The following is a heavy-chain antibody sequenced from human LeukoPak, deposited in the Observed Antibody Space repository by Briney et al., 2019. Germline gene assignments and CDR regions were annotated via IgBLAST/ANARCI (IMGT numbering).Heavy chain of an antibody. Sequence: PSETLSLTCTVSGGSISSYYWSWIRQPPGKGLEWIGYIYYSGSTNYNPSLKSRVTISVDTSKNQFSLKLSPVTAADTAVYYCPRAPYYYDSSGYGAFDIWGQGTMVTVSS. CDR1: GGSISSYY. D-gene: IGHD3-22*01. V-gene: IGHV4-59*01. CDR2: IYYSGST. CDR3: PRAPYYYDSSGYGAFDI. J-gene: IGHJ3*02.